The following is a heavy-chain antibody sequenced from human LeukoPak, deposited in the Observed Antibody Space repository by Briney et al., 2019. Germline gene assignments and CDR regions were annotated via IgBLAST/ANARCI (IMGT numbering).Heavy chain of an antibody. CDR2: IDPSDSYT. D-gene: IGHD3-22*01. V-gene: IGHV5-10-1*01. CDR1: GYSFTSYW. J-gene: IGHJ4*02. CDR3: ARPYTSYYYDSSGYPSPTYFDY. Sequence: GESLRISCKGSGYSFTSYWISWVRQMPGKGLEWMGRIDPSDSYTNYSPSFQGHVTISADKSISTAYLQWSSLKASDTAMYYCARPYTSYYYDSSGYPSPTYFDYWGQGTLVTVSS.